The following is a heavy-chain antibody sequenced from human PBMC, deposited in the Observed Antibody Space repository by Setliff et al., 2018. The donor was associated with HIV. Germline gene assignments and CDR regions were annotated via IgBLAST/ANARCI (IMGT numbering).Heavy chain of an antibody. J-gene: IGHJ6*03. Sequence: GESLKISCQGSGYSFYQYSIAWVRQMPGKGLEWMGIIYPGDSDTRYSPSFHGQVSFFADKSISTAYLQWSSLKASDTAIYYCARQGVAGGPNYYYFYYMDVWGKGTTVTV. CDR2: IYPGDSDT. CDR3: ARQGVAGGPNYYYFYYMDV. V-gene: IGHV5-51*01. CDR1: GYSFYQYS. D-gene: IGHD6-19*01.